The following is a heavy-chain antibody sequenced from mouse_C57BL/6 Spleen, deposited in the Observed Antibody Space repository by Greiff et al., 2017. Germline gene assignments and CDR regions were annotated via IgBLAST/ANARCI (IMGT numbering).Heavy chain of an antibody. CDR3: ARRQSSYYAMDY. D-gene: IGHD1-3*01. J-gene: IGHJ4*01. CDR1: GYTFTSYW. Sequence: LQESGTELVKPGASVKLSCKASGYTFTSYWMHWVKQRPGQGLEWIGNINPSNGGTNYNEKFKSKATLTVDKSSSTAYMQLSSLTSEDSAVYYCARRQSSYYAMDYWGQGTSVTVSS. V-gene: IGHV1-53*01. CDR2: INPSNGGT.